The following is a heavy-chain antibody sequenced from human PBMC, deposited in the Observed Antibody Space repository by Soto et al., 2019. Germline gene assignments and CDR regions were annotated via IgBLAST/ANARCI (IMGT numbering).Heavy chain of an antibody. CDR1: GFTFSSYS. Sequence: GGSLRLSCAASGFTFSSYSMNWVRQAPGKGLEWVSSISSSSSYIYYADSVKGRFTISRDNAKNSLYLQMNSLGAEDTAVYYCARDRKDYYGSGKPYYFDYWGQGTLVTVSS. CDR2: ISSSSSYI. D-gene: IGHD3-10*01. CDR3: ARDRKDYYGSGKPYYFDY. V-gene: IGHV3-21*01. J-gene: IGHJ4*02.